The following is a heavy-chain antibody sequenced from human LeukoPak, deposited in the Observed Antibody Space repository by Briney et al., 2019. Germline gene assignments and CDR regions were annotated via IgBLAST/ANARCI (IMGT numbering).Heavy chain of an antibody. CDR1: GFTFSSYG. CDR2: ISYDGSNK. D-gene: IGHD2-8*02. CDR3: ARFWSSYYYGMDV. J-gene: IGHJ6*02. Sequence: GGSLRLSCAASGFTFSSYGMHWVRQAPGKGLEWVAVISYDGSNKYYADSVKGRFTISRDNSKSTLYLQMNSLRAEDTAVYYCARFWSSYYYGMDVWGQGTTVTVSS. V-gene: IGHV3-30*19.